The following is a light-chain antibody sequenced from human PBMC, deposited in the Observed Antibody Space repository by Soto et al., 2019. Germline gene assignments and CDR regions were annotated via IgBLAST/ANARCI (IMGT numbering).Light chain of an antibody. Sequence: DIQMTQSPSSLSASVGDRVTITCRASQGIGNYLDWYQQKPWKVPKLQNYAASTLQSGFPSRFNGSGSGTDFTSTISSLQPEDIASYYCQKYNSAPVAFGPGTKVDIK. CDR2: AAS. J-gene: IGKJ3*01. V-gene: IGKV1-27*01. CDR1: QGIGNY. CDR3: QKYNSAPVA.